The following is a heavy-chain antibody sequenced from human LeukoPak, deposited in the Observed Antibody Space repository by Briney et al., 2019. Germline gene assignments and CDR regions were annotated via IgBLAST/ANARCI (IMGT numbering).Heavy chain of an antibody. D-gene: IGHD2-15*01. V-gene: IGHV3-21*01. Sequence: PGGSLRLSCAASGFTFSSYSMNWVRQAPGKGLEWVSSISSSSSYIYYADSVKGRFTISRDNAKNSLYLQMNSLRAEDTAVYYCARVSLGGYCSGGSCYSGAFDIWGQGTMVTVSS. CDR1: GFTFSSYS. J-gene: IGHJ3*02. CDR2: ISSSSSYI. CDR3: ARVSLGGYCSGGSCYSGAFDI.